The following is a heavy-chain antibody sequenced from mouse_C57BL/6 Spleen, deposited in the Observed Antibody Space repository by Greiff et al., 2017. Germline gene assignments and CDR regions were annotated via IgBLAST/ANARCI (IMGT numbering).Heavy chain of an antibody. Sequence: EVKLMESGGGLVQPGGSLSLSCAASGFTFTDYYMSWVRQPPGKALEWLGFIRNKANGYTTEYSASVKGRFTISRDNSQSILYLQMNALRAEDSATYYWARYIIGPNYGSSYRYFDVWGTGTTVTVSS. CDR1: GFTFTDYY. J-gene: IGHJ1*03. CDR3: ARYIIGPNYGSSYRYFDV. V-gene: IGHV7-3*01. CDR2: IRNKANGYTT. D-gene: IGHD1-1*01.